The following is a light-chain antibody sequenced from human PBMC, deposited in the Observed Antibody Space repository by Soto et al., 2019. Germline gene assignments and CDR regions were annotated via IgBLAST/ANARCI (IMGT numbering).Light chain of an antibody. CDR2: AAS. CDR1: QSISSY. J-gene: IGKJ1*01. Sequence: DIQMTQSPSSLSASVGDRVIITCRTSQSISSYLNWYQQKPGKAPKLLIYAASNLQSGVPSRFSGSGSGTDFTFIISSLQPEDFATYSCQQSYSSPWTFGQGTKVEIK. V-gene: IGKV1-39*01. CDR3: QQSYSSPWT.